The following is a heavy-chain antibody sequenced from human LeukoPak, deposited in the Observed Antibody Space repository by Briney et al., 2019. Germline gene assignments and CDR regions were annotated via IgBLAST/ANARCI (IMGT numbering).Heavy chain of an antibody. CDR2: IYYSGST. J-gene: IGHJ3*02. V-gene: IGHV4-59*08. Sequence: SETLSLTCTVSGGSISSYYWSWIRQPPGKGLEWIGYIYYSGSTNYNPSLKSRVTMSVDNSKNQFSLKLRSVTAADTAVYYGARMVTRAYCSGGSGYEHAFDIWGQGTMVTVSS. CDR3: ARMVTRAYCSGGSGYEHAFDI. CDR1: GGSISSYY. D-gene: IGHD2-15*01.